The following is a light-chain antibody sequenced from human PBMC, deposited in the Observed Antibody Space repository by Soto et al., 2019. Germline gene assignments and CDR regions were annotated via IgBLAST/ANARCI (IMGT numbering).Light chain of an antibody. Sequence: ETVLTQSPGTLSLSPGERATLSCRASHSVGGSLACYQQRPCQAPRLLVYHTSNRATGIPDRFSASGSGTDLTLTISRLEPEDFAVYYCQQYGSSPRTFGQGTKVDIK. CDR2: HTS. J-gene: IGKJ1*01. V-gene: IGKV3-20*01. CDR3: QQYGSSPRT. CDR1: HSVGGS.